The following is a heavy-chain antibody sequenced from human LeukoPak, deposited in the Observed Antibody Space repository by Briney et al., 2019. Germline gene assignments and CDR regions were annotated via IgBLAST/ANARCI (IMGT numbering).Heavy chain of an antibody. CDR2: IKQDGSEK. D-gene: IGHD3-10*01. CDR1: GFTLSGHS. Sequence: GGSLRLSCVVSGFTLSGHSINWVRQAPGKGLEWVANIKQDGSEKYYVGSVKGRFTISRDNAKNSLYLQMNSLRAEDTAVYYCARDGSGSWHFYYYYYMDVWGKGTTVTVSS. CDR3: ARDGSGSWHFYYYYYMDV. J-gene: IGHJ6*03. V-gene: IGHV3-7*01.